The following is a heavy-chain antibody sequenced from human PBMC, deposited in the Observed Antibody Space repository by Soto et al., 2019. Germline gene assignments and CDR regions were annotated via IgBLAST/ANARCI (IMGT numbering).Heavy chain of an antibody. CDR3: ARHASWATGTYVFDY. D-gene: IGHD1-1*01. J-gene: IGHJ4*02. CDR2: IYYSGST. CDR1: GGSISSSSYY. V-gene: IGHV4-39*01. Sequence: SETLSLTCTVSGGSISSSSYYWGWIRQPPGKGLEWIGSIYYSGSTYYNPSLKSRVTISVDTSKNQFSLKLSSVTAADTAVYYCARHASWATGTYVFDYWGQGTLVTVSS.